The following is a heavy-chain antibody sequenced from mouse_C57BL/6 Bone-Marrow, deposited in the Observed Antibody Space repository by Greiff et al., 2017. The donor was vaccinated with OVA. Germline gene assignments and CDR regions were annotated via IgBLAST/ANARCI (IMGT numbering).Heavy chain of an antibody. CDR3: ARSRLFDY. Sequence: VHVKQSGPELVKPGASVKIPCKASGYTFTDYNMDWVKQSHGKSLEWIGDINPNNGGTIYNQKFKGKATLTVDKSSSTAYMELRSLTSEDTAVYYCARSRLFDYWGQGTTLTVSS. CDR2: INPNNGGT. J-gene: IGHJ2*01. D-gene: IGHD1-2*01. V-gene: IGHV1-18*01. CDR1: GYTFTDYN.